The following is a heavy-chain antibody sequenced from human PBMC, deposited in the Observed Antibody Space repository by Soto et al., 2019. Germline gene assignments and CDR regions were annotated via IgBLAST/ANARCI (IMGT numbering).Heavy chain of an antibody. Sequence: QVQLVESGGGVVQPGRSPRLSCAASGFTFSNFGMHWFRQAPGKGLEWVAAISSDGGDKYYSHSVKDRFTVSRDNSRNTLFLQMNSLRVEDTAVYYCVKGSDVARQELDRWGQGILVTVSS. CDR2: ISSDGGDK. J-gene: IGHJ5*02. D-gene: IGHD2-15*01. CDR1: GFTFSNFG. CDR3: VKGSDVARQELDR. V-gene: IGHV3-30*18.